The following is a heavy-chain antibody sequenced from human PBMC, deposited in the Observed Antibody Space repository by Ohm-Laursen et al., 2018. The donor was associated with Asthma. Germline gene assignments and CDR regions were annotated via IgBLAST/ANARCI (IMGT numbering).Heavy chain of an antibody. Sequence: SDTLSLTCSVSGGSISSGGYYWSWIRQPPGKGLEWIGYIYYSGSTNYNPSLKSRVTISVDTSKNQFSLKLSSVTAADTAVYYCARESAVVTSIGENWFDPWGQGTLVTVSS. CDR1: GGSISSGGYY. V-gene: IGHV4-61*08. D-gene: IGHD4-23*01. J-gene: IGHJ5*02. CDR3: ARESAVVTSIGENWFDP. CDR2: IYYSGST.